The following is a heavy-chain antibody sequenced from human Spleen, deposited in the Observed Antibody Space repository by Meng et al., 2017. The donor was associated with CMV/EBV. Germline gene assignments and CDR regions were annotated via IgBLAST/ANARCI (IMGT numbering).Heavy chain of an antibody. Sequence: SETLSLTCTVSGYSISSGYYWGWIRQPPGKGLEWIGSIYHSGSTYYNPSLKSRVTISVDTSKNQFSLKLSSVTAADTAVYYCARDRWKYSAFDIWGLGTLVTVSS. CDR2: IYHSGST. CDR3: ARDRWKYSAFDI. J-gene: IGHJ3*02. D-gene: IGHD5-12*01. CDR1: GYSISSGYY. V-gene: IGHV4-38-2*02.